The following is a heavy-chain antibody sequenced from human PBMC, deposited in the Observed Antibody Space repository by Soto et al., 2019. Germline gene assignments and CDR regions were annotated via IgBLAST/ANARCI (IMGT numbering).Heavy chain of an antibody. CDR1: GYTFTSYY. CDR3: ARSSGWYDYFDY. V-gene: IGHV1-46*01. D-gene: IGHD6-19*01. J-gene: IGHJ4*02. CDR2: INPSGGST. Sequence: ASVKVSCKAPGYTFTSYYMHWVRQAPGQGLEWMGIINPSGGSTSYAQKFQGRVTMTRDTSTSTVYMELSSLRSEDTAVYYCARSSGWYDYFDYWGQGTLVTVSS.